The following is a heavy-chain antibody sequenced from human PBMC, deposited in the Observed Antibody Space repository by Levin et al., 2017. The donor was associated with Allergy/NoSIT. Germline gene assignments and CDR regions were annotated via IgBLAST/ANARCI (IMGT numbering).Heavy chain of an antibody. CDR1: GFIFSSYS. CDR2: ISSSSTTI. J-gene: IGHJ6*04. CDR3: ARDLHCSSTSCYPMDV. D-gene: IGHD2-2*01. V-gene: IGHV3-48*01. Sequence: GESLKISCAASGFIFSSYSMNWVRQAPGKGLEWVSYISSSSTTIYYVDSVKGRFTISRDNAKNSLYLQMNSLRAEDTAVYYCARDLHCSSTSCYPMDVWGKGTTVTVSS.